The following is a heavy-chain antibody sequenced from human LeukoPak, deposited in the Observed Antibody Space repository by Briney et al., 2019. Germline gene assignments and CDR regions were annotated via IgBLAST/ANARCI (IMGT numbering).Heavy chain of an antibody. D-gene: IGHD3-16*01. CDR1: GFTFSSYA. Sequence: PGGSLRLSCAASGFTFSSYAMSWVRQAPGKGLEWVSLISGSGSSTYYADSVKGRFTISRDNSKNTLYLQMNSLRAEDTAVYYCARTVEGGVVPLDYWGQGTLVTVSS. CDR3: ARTVEGGVVPLDY. V-gene: IGHV3-23*01. J-gene: IGHJ4*02. CDR2: ISGSGSST.